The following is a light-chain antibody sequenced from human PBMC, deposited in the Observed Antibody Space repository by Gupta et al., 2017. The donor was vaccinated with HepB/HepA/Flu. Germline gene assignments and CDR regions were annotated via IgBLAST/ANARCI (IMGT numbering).Light chain of an antibody. CDR2: QDT. J-gene: IGLJ2*01. CDR1: KLGDKY. CDR3: QAWDTGTVV. V-gene: IGLV3-1*01. Sequence: SYEVTQPPSVSVSPGQTASTSCSGNKLGDKYVYWYQQKSGQSPVMVIYQDTKRPSGIPERFSGSNAGKTATMTISGTQAMDEADYYCQAWDTGTVVFGGGTKLTVL.